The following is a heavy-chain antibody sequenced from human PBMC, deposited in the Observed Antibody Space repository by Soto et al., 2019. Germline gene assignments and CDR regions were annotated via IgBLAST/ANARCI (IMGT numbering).Heavy chain of an antibody. V-gene: IGHV1-69*06. CDR3: ASKRYDSSPSGGKVFDYYYGMDV. Sequence: QVQLVQSGAEVKKPGSSVKVSCKASGGTFSSYAISWVRQAPGQGLEWMGGIIPIFGTANYAQKFQGRVTITADKSTSTAYMELSSLRSEDTAVYYCASKRYDSSPSGGKVFDYYYGMDVWGQGTTVTVSS. CDR1: GGTFSSYA. J-gene: IGHJ6*02. D-gene: IGHD6-6*01. CDR2: IIPIFGTA.